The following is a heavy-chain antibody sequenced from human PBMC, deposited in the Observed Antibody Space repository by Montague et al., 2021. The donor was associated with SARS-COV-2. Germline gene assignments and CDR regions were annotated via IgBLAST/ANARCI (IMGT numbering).Heavy chain of an antibody. J-gene: IGHJ3*02. CDR3: ARHFTGSVNAFDI. D-gene: IGHD3-10*01. CDR2: TGST. V-gene: IGHV4-39*01. Sequence: TGSTYYNPSLKSRDIISVDTSKNQVSLKLSSVTAADTAVYYCARHFTGSVNAFDIWGQGTMVTVSS.